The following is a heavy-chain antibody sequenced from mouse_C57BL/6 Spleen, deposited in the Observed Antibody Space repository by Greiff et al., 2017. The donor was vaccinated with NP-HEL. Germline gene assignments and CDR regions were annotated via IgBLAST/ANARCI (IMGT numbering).Heavy chain of an antibody. CDR1: GYTFTSYW. CDR2: IHPNSGST. CDR3: ARDETGTGGFDY. D-gene: IGHD4-1*01. J-gene: IGHJ2*01. V-gene: IGHV1-64*01. Sequence: QVQLKQPGAELVKPGASVKLSCKASGYTFTSYWMHWVKQRPGQGLEWIGMIHPNSGSTNYNEKFKSKATLTVDKSSSTAYMQLSSLTSEDSAVYYCARDETGTGGFDYWGQGTTLTVSS.